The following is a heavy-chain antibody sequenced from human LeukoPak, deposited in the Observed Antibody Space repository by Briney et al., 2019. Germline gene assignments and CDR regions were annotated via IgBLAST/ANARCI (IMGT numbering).Heavy chain of an antibody. Sequence: GGSLRLSCAASGFTFSSYAMSWVRQAPGKGLEWVSVIYSGGSTYYADSVKGRFTISRDNSKNTLYLQMNSLRAEDTAVYYCARSYGSGSSSYYYYGMDVWGQGTTVTVSS. D-gene: IGHD3-10*01. J-gene: IGHJ6*02. CDR1: GFTFSSYA. CDR3: ARSYGSGSSSYYYYGMDV. CDR2: IYSGGST. V-gene: IGHV3-66*01.